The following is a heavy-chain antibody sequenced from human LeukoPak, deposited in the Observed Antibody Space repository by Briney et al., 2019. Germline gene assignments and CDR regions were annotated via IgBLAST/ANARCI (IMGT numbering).Heavy chain of an antibody. V-gene: IGHV1-2*04. CDR1: GYTFTGYY. D-gene: IGHD6-6*01. CDR2: INPNSGGT. Sequence: ASVKVSCKASGYTFTGYYMHWVRQAPGQGLEWMGWINPNSGGTNYAQKFQGWVTMTRDTSISTAYLQWSSLKASDTAMYYCARRNIAARPGYYYYMDVWGKGTTVTVSS. J-gene: IGHJ6*03. CDR3: ARRNIAARPGYYYYMDV.